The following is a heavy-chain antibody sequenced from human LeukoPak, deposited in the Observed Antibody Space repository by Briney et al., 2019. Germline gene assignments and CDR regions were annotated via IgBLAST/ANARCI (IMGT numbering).Heavy chain of an antibody. CDR3: ARLAYCSNDVCYSNYYYSMDV. J-gene: IGHJ6*03. D-gene: IGHD2-8*01. V-gene: IGHV5-51*01. CDR1: GYSFTSYW. CDR2: IYPDDSDT. Sequence: ESLKISCKGSGYSFTSYWIGWVRQMPGKGLEWMGIIYPDDSDTRYSPSFQGQVTISADKSISTAYLQWSSLKASDTAMYYCARLAYCSNDVCYSNYYYSMDVWGKGTTVTVSS.